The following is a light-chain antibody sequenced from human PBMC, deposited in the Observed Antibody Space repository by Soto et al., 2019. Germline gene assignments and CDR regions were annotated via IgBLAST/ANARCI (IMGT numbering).Light chain of an antibody. CDR3: QQRNVWPPIT. CDR1: QSIRTS. CDR2: DAS. V-gene: IGKV3-11*01. Sequence: EVVLTQSPATLSLSPGERATLSCRASQSIRTSLAWYQQTPGQAPRLVXFDASNRANGVPARFGGSGSGTDFTLTINSLEPEDFAVYYCQQRNVWPPITFGQGTRLEIK. J-gene: IGKJ5*01.